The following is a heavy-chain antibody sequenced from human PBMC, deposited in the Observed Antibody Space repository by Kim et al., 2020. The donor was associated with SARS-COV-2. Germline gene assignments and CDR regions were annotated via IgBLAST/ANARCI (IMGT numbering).Heavy chain of an antibody. CDR1: GFSLSTSGVG. CDR2: IYWDDDK. V-gene: IGHV2-5*02. D-gene: IGHD3-22*01. CDR3: AHMLTAGETYYYDSSGYYPADYDY. J-gene: IGHJ4*02. Sequence: SGPTLVNPTQTLTLTCTFSGFSLSTSGVGVGWIRQPPGKALEWLALIYWDDDKRYSPSLKSRLTITKDTSKNQVVLTMTNMDPVDTATYYCAHMLTAGETYYYDSSGYYPADYDYWGQGTLVTVSS.